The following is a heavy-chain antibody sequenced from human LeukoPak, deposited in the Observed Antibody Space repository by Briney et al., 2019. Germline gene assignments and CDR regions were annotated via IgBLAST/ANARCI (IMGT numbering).Heavy chain of an antibody. D-gene: IGHD3-3*01. Sequence: PGGSLRLSCAASGFTFSSYSMNWVRQAPGKGLEWVSSISSSSSYIYYADSVKGRFTISRDNAKNPLYLQMNSLRAEDTAVYYCARDHYDFWSGYQDFDYWGQGTLVTVSS. CDR1: GFTFSSYS. CDR2: ISSSSSYI. V-gene: IGHV3-21*01. J-gene: IGHJ4*02. CDR3: ARDHYDFWSGYQDFDY.